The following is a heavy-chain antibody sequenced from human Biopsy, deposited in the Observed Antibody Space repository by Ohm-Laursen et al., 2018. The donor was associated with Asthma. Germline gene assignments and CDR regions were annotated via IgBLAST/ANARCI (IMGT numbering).Heavy chain of an antibody. V-gene: IGHV4-31*03. Sequence: TLSLTCTVSGGSISSGGYYWSWIRQHPGKGLEWIGFIYYSGSTYYNPSLKSRITMSVDTSKNRMFLELSSVTAADTAVYYCARAQDYYDSRGYYRSFDYWGQGTLVTVSS. CDR2: IYYSGST. J-gene: IGHJ4*02. CDR3: ARAQDYYDSRGYYRSFDY. D-gene: IGHD3-22*01. CDR1: GGSISSGGYY.